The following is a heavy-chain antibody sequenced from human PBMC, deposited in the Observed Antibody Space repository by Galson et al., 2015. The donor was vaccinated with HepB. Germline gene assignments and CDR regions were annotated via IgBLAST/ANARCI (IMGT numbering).Heavy chain of an antibody. J-gene: IGHJ3*02. D-gene: IGHD5-18*01. CDR2: INPTAGNT. CDR1: EYTFTNYF. Sequence: SVKVSCKASEYTFTNYFSHWIRQAPGQGLEWLGKINPTAGNTNYAQNFQDRLSLTRDTSTSTIYMELSSLKSDDTAVYYCARDRAHGYGDQLHAFDIWGQGTMVTVSS. CDR3: ARDRAHGYGDQLHAFDI. V-gene: IGHV1-46*01.